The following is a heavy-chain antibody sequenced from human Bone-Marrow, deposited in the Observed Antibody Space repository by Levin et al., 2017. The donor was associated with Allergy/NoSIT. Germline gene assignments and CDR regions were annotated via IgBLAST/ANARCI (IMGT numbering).Heavy chain of an antibody. J-gene: IGHJ4*02. D-gene: IGHD2-15*01. V-gene: IGHV4-30-4*01. CDR1: GGSMSSGDYY. CDR3: ARGRQDISSWWNLDF. CDR2: IYHTGST. Sequence: PSETLSLTCTVSGGSMSSGDYYWHWIRQPPGKGLEWIGYIYHTGSTIYSPSLKSRITISVDTSKDQFSLRLDSVTAADTAVYFCARGRQDISSWWNLDFWGQGTLVTVSS.